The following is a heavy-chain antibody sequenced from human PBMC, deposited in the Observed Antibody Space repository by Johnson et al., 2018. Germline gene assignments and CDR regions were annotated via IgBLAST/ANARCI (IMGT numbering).Heavy chain of an antibody. Sequence: QVQLQQWGAGLLKPSDTLSLTCTVSGGSIRSTTHYWGWIRQAPGQGPEGVGSLYFVGGTDYNPSLNSRASISIEPSHKQFSLILNSVTAGDTAVDSCARADLLTSGVCDMWGQGTMVTVSS. CDR1: GGSIRSTTHY. CDR3: ARADLLTSGVCDM. J-gene: IGHJ3*02. D-gene: IGHD3-9*01. CDR2: LYFVGGT. V-gene: IGHV4-39*07.